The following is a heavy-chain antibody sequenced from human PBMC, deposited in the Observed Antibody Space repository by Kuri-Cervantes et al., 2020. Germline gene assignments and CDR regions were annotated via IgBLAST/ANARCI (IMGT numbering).Heavy chain of an antibody. CDR3: ASTLALTMAGRPIDY. CDR1: GGSISSGDYY. Sequence: SETLSLTCTVSGGSISSGDYYWSWIRQPPGKGLEWIGYIYYSGSTYYNPSLKSRVTISVDTSKNQFSLKLSSVTAADTAVYYCASTLALTMAGRPIDYWGQGTLATVSS. J-gene: IGHJ4*02. CDR2: IYYSGST. V-gene: IGHV4-30-4*01. D-gene: IGHD5-24*01.